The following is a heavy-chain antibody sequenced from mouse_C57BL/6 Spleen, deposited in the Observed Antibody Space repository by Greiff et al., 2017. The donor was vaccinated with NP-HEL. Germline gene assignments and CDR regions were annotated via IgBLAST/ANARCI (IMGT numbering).Heavy chain of an antibody. CDR2: IYPGDGDT. CDR1: GYAFSSSW. V-gene: IGHV1-82*01. D-gene: IGHD1-1*01. Sequence: VKLVESGPELVKPGASVKISCKASGYAFSSSWMNWVKQRPGKGLEWIGRIYPGDGDTNYNGKFKGKATLTADKSSSTAYMQLSSLTSEDSAVYFCARMETYYYGSSYYFDYWGQGTTLTVSS. J-gene: IGHJ2*01. CDR3: ARMETYYYGSSYYFDY.